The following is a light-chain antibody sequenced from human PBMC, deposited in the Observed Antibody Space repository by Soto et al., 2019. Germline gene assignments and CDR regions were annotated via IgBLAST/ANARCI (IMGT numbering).Light chain of an antibody. Sequence: DIQMTQSPSTLSASVGDRVTITCRASQSISSWLAWYQQKPGKAPKLLIYKASSLESGVPSRFSGSGSGTEFTLTISGLQPDDFATYYCQQYNSYWALTVGGGTKVEIK. CDR2: KAS. CDR3: QQYNSYWALT. J-gene: IGKJ4*01. V-gene: IGKV1-5*03. CDR1: QSISSW.